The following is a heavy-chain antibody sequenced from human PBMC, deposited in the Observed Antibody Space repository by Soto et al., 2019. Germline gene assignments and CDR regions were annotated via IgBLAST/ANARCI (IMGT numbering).Heavy chain of an antibody. CDR3: ARVRHTSMFKLAFDI. CDR1: GGSISSNY. Sequence: QVQLQESGPGLVKPSETLSLTCTVSGGSISSNYWSWIRQPPGKGLEWIGYIYYSGSTNYNAHLKSRVAISVDTSKNQFSLKLNSVSAADTAVYYCARVRHTSMFKLAFDIWGQGTTVTVSS. J-gene: IGHJ3*02. D-gene: IGHD5-18*01. V-gene: IGHV4-59*01. CDR2: IYYSGST.